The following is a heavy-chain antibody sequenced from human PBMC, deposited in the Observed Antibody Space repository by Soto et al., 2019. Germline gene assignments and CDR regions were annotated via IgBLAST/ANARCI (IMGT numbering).Heavy chain of an antibody. D-gene: IGHD2-2*01. CDR1: GYTFNSFG. Sequence: QVQLLQSGAEVKKPGASVKVSCKASGYTFNSFGISWVRQAPGQGLEWMGWISAYNGDTNYAQKLQDRVTMTTDTSTTTAYMEPRSLRSDDTAVYYCARDTKGYYSMDVWGQGTTVTVSS. V-gene: IGHV1-18*01. CDR3: ARDTKGYYSMDV. CDR2: ISAYNGDT. J-gene: IGHJ6*02.